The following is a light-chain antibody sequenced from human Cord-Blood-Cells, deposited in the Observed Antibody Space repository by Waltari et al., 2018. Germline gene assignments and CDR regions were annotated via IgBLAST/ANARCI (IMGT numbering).Light chain of an antibody. CDR1: SSDVGGYNY. CDR2: DVS. J-gene: IGLJ3*02. CDR3: SSYTSSSTRV. V-gene: IGLV2-14*03. Sequence: QSALTQPASVSGSPGQSITISCTGTSSDVGGYNYVSWYQPHPGKAPKLMIYDVSNRPSGASNRFSGAKSGNTASLTISGLQAEDEADYYCSSYTSSSTRVFGGGTKLTVL.